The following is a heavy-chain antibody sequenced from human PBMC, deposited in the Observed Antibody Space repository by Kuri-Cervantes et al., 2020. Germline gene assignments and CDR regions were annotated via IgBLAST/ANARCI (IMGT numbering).Heavy chain of an antibody. Sequence: ASVKVSCKASGYTFTSYYVNLVRQATGQGLEWMGWMNPNSGNTGYAQKLQGRVTMTTDTSTSTAYMELRSLRSDDTAVYYCARESLVFGYSYGEALIDYYYYGMDVWGQGTTVTVSS. CDR2: MNPNSGNT. J-gene: IGHJ6*02. CDR1: GYTFTSYY. CDR3: ARESLVFGYSYGEALIDYYYYGMDV. V-gene: IGHV1-8*01. D-gene: IGHD5-18*01.